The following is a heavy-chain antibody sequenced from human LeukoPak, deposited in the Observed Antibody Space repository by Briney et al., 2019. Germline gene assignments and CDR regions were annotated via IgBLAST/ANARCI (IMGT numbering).Heavy chain of an antibody. J-gene: IGHJ4*02. V-gene: IGHV4-31*03. CDR1: GGSISSGGYY. CDR2: IYYSGST. D-gene: IGHD2-2*01. CDR3: ARVDCSSTSCYSFDY. Sequence: SETLSLTCTVSGGSISSGGYYWNWIRQHPGKGLEWIGYIYYSGSTYYNPSLKSRVTISVDTSKNQFSLKLSSVTAADTAVYYCARVDCSSTSCYSFDYWGQGTLVTVSS.